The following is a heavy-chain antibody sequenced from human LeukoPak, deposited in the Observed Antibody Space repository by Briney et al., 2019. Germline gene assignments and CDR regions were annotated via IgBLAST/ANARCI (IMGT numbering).Heavy chain of an antibody. Sequence: PSETLSLTCTVSGGSISSYYWSWIRQPPGKGLEWIGYIYYSGSTNYNPSLKSRVTISVDTSKNQFSLKLSSVTAADTAVYYCARHSRGSGVKSVNAFDIWGQGTMVTVSS. J-gene: IGHJ3*02. CDR2: IYYSGST. V-gene: IGHV4-59*08. D-gene: IGHD3-10*01. CDR3: ARHSRGSGVKSVNAFDI. CDR1: GGSISSYY.